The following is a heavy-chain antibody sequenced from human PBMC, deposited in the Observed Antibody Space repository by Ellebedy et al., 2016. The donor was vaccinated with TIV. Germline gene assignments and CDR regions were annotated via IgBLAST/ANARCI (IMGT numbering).Heavy chain of an antibody. CDR1: GGSISSSSYY. J-gene: IGHJ4*02. CDR2: IYYSGST. V-gene: IGHV4-39*01. CDR3: ARVHLAPDYYDSKTAPALIDY. D-gene: IGHD3-22*01. Sequence: SETLSLTXTVSGGSISSSSYYWGWIRQPPGKGLEWIGSIYYSGSTYYNPSLKSRVTISVDTSKNQFSLKLSSVTAADTAVYYCARVHLAPDYYDSKTAPALIDYWGQGTLVTVSS.